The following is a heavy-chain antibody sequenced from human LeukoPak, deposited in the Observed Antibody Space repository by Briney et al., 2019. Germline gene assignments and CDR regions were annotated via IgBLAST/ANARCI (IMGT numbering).Heavy chain of an antibody. CDR3: ARATILRYFDWLLTPFDY. Sequence: ASVKVSCKASGYTFTSYAMHWVRQAPGQRLEWMGWINAGNGNTKYSQKFQGRVTITRDTSASTAYMELSSLRSEDTAVYYCARATILRYFDWLLTPFDYWGQGTLVTVSS. J-gene: IGHJ4*02. D-gene: IGHD3-9*01. CDR2: INAGNGNT. CDR1: GYTFTSYA. V-gene: IGHV1-3*01.